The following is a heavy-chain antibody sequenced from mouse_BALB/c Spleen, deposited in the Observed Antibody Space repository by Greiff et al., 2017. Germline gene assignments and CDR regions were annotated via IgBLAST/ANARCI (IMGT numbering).Heavy chain of an antibody. CDR3: ARDTTDTGWFAY. V-gene: IGHV1S81*02. J-gene: IGHJ3*01. Sequence: QVQLQQPGAELVKPGASVKLSCKASGYTFTSYWMHWVKQRPGQGLEWIGEINPSNGRTNYNEKFKSKATLTVDKSSSTAYMQLSSLTSEDSAVYYCARDTTDTGWFAYWGQGTLVTVSA. CDR2: INPSNGRT. D-gene: IGHD1-2*01. CDR1: GYTFTSYW.